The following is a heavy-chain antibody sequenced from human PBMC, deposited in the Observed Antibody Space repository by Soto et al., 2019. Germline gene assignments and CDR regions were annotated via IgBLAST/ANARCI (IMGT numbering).Heavy chain of an antibody. J-gene: IGHJ5*02. CDR1: GGSISSGGYY. V-gene: IGHV4-31*03. Sequence: SETLSLTCTVSGGSISSGGYYWSWIRQHPGKGLEWIGYIYYSGSTYYNPSLKSRVTISVDTSKNQFSLKLSSVTAADTAVYYCARSRVELRFPRIPNWFDPWGQGTLVTVSS. CDR3: ARSRVELRFPRIPNWFDP. CDR2: IYYSGST. D-gene: IGHD4-17*01.